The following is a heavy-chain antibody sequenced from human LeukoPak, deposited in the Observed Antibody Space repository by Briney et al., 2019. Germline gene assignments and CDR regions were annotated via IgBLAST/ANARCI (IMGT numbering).Heavy chain of an antibody. Sequence: PGGSLRLSYAASGFTFSSYWMHWVRQAPGKGLVWVSRINSDGSSTSYADSVKGRFTISRDNAKNPLYLQMNSLRAEDTAVYYCARDAVADYVWGSYRYLDYWGQGTLVTVSS. J-gene: IGHJ4*02. CDR2: INSDGSST. V-gene: IGHV3-74*01. CDR1: GFTFSSYW. CDR3: ARDAVADYVWGSYRYLDY. D-gene: IGHD3-16*02.